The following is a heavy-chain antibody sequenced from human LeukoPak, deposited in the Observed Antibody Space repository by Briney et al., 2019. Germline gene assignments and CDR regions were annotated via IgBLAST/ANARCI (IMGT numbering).Heavy chain of an antibody. Sequence: SETLSLTCAVYGGSFSGYYWSWIRQPPGKGLEWIGEINHSGSTNYNPSLKSRVTISVDTSKNQFSLKLSSVTAADTAVYYCARGGGGSRNTPFDYWGQGTLVTVSS. D-gene: IGHD2-15*01. CDR1: GGSFSGYY. J-gene: IGHJ4*02. V-gene: IGHV4-34*01. CDR3: ARGGGGSRNTPFDY. CDR2: INHSGST.